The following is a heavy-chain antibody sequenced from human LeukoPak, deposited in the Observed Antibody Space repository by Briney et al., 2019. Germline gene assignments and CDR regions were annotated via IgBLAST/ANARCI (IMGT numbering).Heavy chain of an antibody. CDR3: ARITRATVTTSHYYYYYMDV. CDR1: GGSFSGYY. CDR2: INHSGST. D-gene: IGHD4-17*01. Sequence: SETLSLTCAVYGGSFSGYYWGWIRQPPGKGLEWIGEINHSGSTNYNPSLKSRVTMSVDTSKNQFSLKLSSVTAADTAVYYCARITRATVTTSHYYYYYMDVWGKGTTVTVSS. J-gene: IGHJ6*03. V-gene: IGHV4-34*01.